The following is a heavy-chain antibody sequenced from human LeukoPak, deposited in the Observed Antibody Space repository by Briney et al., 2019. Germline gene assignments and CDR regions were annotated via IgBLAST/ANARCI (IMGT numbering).Heavy chain of an antibody. CDR3: ARSPHDYSNYGYFGY. D-gene: IGHD4-11*01. Sequence: GASVKVSCKASGYTFTSYGISWVRQAPGQGLEWMGWISAYNGNTNYAQKLQGRVTMTTDTSTSTAYMELRSLRSDDTAVYYCARSPHDYSNYGYFGYWGQGTLVTVSS. CDR2: ISAYNGNT. CDR1: GYTFTSYG. J-gene: IGHJ4*02. V-gene: IGHV1-18*01.